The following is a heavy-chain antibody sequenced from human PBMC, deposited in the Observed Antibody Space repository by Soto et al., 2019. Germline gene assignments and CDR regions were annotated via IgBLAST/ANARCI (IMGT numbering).Heavy chain of an antibody. CDR3: ARQGNPVVTNHA. CDR1: GGSISSYF. CDR2: IYYTGST. D-gene: IGHD2-15*01. V-gene: IGHV4-59*08. J-gene: IGHJ5*02. Sequence: SETLSLTCTVSGGSISSYFWSWIRQPPGKGLEWIGYIYYTGSTNYNPSLKSRVTISVDTSKNQFSLKLSSVTAADTAVYYCARQGNPVVTNHAWGQGTLVTVSS.